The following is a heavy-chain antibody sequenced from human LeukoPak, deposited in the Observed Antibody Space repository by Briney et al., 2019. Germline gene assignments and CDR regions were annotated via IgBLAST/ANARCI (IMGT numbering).Heavy chain of an antibody. CDR2: ISAYNGNT. D-gene: IGHD3-3*01. CDR3: ARDRDDFWSGYVVIDY. V-gene: IGHV1-18*01. Sequence: ASVKVSCKASGYTFTSYGISWVRQAPGQGLEWMGWISAYNGNTKYAQKLQGRVTMTTDTSTSTAYMELRSLRSDDTAVYYCARDRDDFWSGYVVIDYWGQGTLVTVSS. J-gene: IGHJ4*02. CDR1: GYTFTSYG.